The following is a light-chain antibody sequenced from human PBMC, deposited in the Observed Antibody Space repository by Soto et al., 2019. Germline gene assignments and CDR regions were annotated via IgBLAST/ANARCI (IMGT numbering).Light chain of an antibody. Sequence: QSALTQPASVSGSPGQSTTISCTGTSSDVGSYNEVSWYQQRPGKAPELLIYDVPNRPSGVSSRFSGSKSGNTASLTISGLQADDEDDYYCSSHASRSTLIFGGGTKVTVL. CDR3: SSHASRSTLI. CDR2: DVP. CDR1: SSDVGSYNE. J-gene: IGLJ2*01. V-gene: IGLV2-14*03.